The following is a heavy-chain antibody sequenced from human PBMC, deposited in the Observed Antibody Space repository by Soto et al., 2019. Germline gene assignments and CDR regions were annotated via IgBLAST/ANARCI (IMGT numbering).Heavy chain of an antibody. Sequence: GESLKISCEASGYDFTFYWIGWVRQMPGKGLEWMGIIHPGDSDTRYRPSFQGQVTISDDKSISTAYLQWSSLKASDTAMYYCARCGELITYGLDVWGQGTMVNVSS. CDR2: IHPGDSDT. CDR1: GYDFTFYW. V-gene: IGHV5-51*01. J-gene: IGHJ6*01. D-gene: IGHD3-10*01. CDR3: ARCGELITYGLDV.